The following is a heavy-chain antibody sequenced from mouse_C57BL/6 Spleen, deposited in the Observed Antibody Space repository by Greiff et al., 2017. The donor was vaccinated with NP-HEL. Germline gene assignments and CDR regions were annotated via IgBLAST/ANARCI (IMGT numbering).Heavy chain of an antibody. V-gene: IGHV5-6*01. J-gene: IGHJ3*01. CDR3: ARPPYITTVPAWFAY. D-gene: IGHD1-1*01. CDR1: GFTFSSYG. Sequence: EVKLVESGGDLVKPGGSLKLSCAASGFTFSSYGMSWVRQTPDKRLEWVATISSGGSYTYYPDSVKGRFTISRDNAKNTLYLQMSSLKSEDTAMYYCARPPYITTVPAWFAYWGQGTLVTVSA. CDR2: ISSGGSYT.